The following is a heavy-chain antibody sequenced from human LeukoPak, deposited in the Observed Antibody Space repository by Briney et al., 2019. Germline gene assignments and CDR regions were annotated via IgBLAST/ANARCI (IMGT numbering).Heavy chain of an antibody. CDR3: ARVSASCEDY. V-gene: IGHV3-11*04. CDR2: ISSHGPTI. D-gene: IGHD2-2*01. J-gene: IGHJ4*02. CDR1: GFTFSDYY. Sequence: PGGSLRLSCAASGFTFSDYYMSWIRQAPGKGLEWVSYISSHGPTIYYADSVKGRFTISRDSAKDSLYLQMNSLRAEDTAIYYCARVSASCEDYWGQGTLVTVCS.